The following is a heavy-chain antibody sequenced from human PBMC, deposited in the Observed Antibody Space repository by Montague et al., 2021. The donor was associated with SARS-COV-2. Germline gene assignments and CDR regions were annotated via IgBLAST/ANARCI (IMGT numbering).Heavy chain of an antibody. CDR1: GGSLSGYY. J-gene: IGHJ5*02. V-gene: IGHV4-34*01. D-gene: IGHD3-22*01. Sequence: SETLSLTCAVYGGSLSGYYWSWIRQPPGKGLEWIGEINHSGSTNYNPSLKSRVTISVDTSKNQFSLKLSSVTAADTAVYYCARGPRITRIVVVITDIWFDPWGQGTLVTVSS. CDR3: ARGPRITRIVVVITDIWFDP. CDR2: INHSGST.